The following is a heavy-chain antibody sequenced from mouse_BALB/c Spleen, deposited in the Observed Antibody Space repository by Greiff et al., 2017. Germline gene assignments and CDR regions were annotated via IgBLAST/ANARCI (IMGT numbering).Heavy chain of an antibody. CDR2: ISYSGST. D-gene: IGHD1-2*01. Sequence: EVQLQESGPSLVKPSQTLSLTCSVTGDSITSGYWNWIRKFPGNKLEYMGYISYSGSTYYNPSLKSRISITRDTSKNQYYLQLNSVTTEDTATYYCARRHYYGSYAMDYWGQGTSVTVSS. J-gene: IGHJ4*01. CDR3: ARRHYYGSYAMDY. CDR1: GDSITSGY. V-gene: IGHV3-8*02.